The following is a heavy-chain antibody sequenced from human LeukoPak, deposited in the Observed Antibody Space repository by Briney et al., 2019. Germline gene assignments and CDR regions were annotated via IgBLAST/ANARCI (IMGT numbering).Heavy chain of an antibody. V-gene: IGHV1-46*01. CDR1: GYTFTSYY. D-gene: IGHD3-10*01. CDR2: INPSGGST. J-gene: IGHJ5*02. Sequence: ASVKVSCKASGYTFTSYYMHWVRQAPGQGLEWMGIINPSGGSTSYAQKFQGRVTMSRDTSTSTVYMELSSLRSEDTAVYYCARGRDYTYYYGSGTNWFDPWGQGTLVTVSS. CDR3: ARGRDYTYYYGSGTNWFDP.